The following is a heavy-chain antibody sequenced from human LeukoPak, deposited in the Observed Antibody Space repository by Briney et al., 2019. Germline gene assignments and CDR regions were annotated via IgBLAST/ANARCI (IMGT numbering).Heavy chain of an antibody. D-gene: IGHD3-22*01. Sequence: SETLSLTCTVSGGSISSYYWSWIRQPPGKGLEWIGYIYYSGSTNYNPSLKSRVAISVDTSKNQFSLKLSSVTAADTAVYYCARGYGDSSGYYPFDAFDIWGQGTMVTVSS. CDR3: ARGYGDSSGYYPFDAFDI. CDR1: GGSISSYY. V-gene: IGHV4-59*01. J-gene: IGHJ3*02. CDR2: IYYSGST.